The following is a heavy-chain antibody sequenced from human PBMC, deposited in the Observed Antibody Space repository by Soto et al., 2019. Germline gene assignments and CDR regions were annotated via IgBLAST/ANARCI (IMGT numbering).Heavy chain of an antibody. CDR3: ARHYTGYDYYFDY. CDR2: IYPGDSDT. V-gene: IGHV5-51*01. CDR1: XYSFTSFW. J-gene: IGHJ4*02. D-gene: IGHD5-12*01. Sequence: GESLKISCKGSXYSFTSFWIGWVRQTPGKGLEWMGIIYPGDSDTRYSPSFQGQVTISADKSISTAYLQWSSLKASDTAMYYCARHYTGYDYYFDYWGQGTLVTVSS.